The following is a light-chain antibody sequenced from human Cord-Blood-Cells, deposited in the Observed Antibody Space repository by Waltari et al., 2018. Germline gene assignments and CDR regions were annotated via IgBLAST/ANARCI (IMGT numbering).Light chain of an antibody. J-gene: IGKJ1*01. CDR1: QSISSY. CDR3: QQSYSTPWT. Sequence: DIPMTQSPSSLSASVGDRVTITCRASQSISSYLNWYQQKPGKAPKLLIYAASSWQSGVPSRFSGSGSGTDVTLTSSSLQPEDFATDYCQQSYSTPWTFGQGTKVEIK. V-gene: IGKV1-39*01. CDR2: AAS.